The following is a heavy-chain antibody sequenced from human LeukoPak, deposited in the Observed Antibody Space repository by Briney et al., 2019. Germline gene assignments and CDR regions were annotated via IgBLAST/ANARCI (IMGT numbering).Heavy chain of an antibody. CDR1: GFTFSSYW. D-gene: IGHD4-23*01. J-gene: IGHJ6*02. CDR2: INSDGSSG. V-gene: IGHV3-74*01. CDR3: ARVLDYGGTFAYYYGMDV. Sequence: RGSLSLSCAVSGFTFSSYWMHWVRQAPGPGLVWVARINSDGSSGSYADYVKGRFTISRDSAKNTLYLQMNSLRAEDTAVYYCARVLDYGGTFAYYYGMDVWGQGTTVTVSS.